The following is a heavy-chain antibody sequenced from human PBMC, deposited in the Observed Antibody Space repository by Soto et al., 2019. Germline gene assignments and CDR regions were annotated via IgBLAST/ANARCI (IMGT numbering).Heavy chain of an antibody. CDR3: ARGRQDYGGNSEGFDY. D-gene: IGHD4-17*01. CDR1: GYTFTSYD. Sequence: QVQLVQSGAEVKKPGASVKVSCKASGYTFTSYDINWVGQATGQGLECMGWMNPNSGNTGYAQKFQGRVTMTRNTSISTDYMELSSLRSEDTAVYYCARGRQDYGGNSEGFDYWGQGTLVTVSS. CDR2: MNPNSGNT. J-gene: IGHJ4*02. V-gene: IGHV1-8*01.